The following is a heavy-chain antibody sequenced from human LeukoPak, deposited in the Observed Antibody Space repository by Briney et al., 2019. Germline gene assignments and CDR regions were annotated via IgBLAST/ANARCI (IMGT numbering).Heavy chain of an antibody. CDR3: ASSEYSSSRREIQH. Sequence: SQTLSLTFTVSGGSITSGSYYWSWIRQPAGKGLEWIGRIYTSGSTNYNPSLKSRVTISVDTSKNQFSLKLSSVTAADTAVYYCASSEYSSSRREIQHWGQGTLVTVSS. D-gene: IGHD6-13*01. J-gene: IGHJ1*01. CDR2: IYTSGST. CDR1: GGSITSGSYY. V-gene: IGHV4-61*02.